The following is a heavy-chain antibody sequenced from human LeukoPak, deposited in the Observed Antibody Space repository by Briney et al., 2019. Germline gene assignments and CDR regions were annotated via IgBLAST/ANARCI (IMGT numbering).Heavy chain of an antibody. Sequence: SVKVSCKASGGTFSSYAISWVRQAPGQGLEWMGGIIPIFGTANYAQKFQGRVTITADESTSTAYMELSSLRSEDTAVYYCARDRRRYSYGYGGKFDYWGQGTLVTVSS. CDR3: ARDRRRYSYGYGGKFDY. CDR1: GGTFSSYA. D-gene: IGHD5-18*01. CDR2: IIPIFGTA. J-gene: IGHJ4*02. V-gene: IGHV1-69*13.